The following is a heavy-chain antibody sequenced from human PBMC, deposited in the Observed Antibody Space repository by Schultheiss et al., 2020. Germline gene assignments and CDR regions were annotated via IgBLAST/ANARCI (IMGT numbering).Heavy chain of an antibody. D-gene: IGHD3-22*01. CDR3: ARDLVSSGYYPDY. CDR2: IKEDGSAK. J-gene: IGHJ4*02. Sequence: GGSLRLSCAASGITFSSYWMSWVRQAPGKGLEWVANIKEDGSAKYYVDSVKGRFTISRDNAKNLLYLQMNSLRAEDTAVYYCARDLVSSGYYPDYWGQGTLVTVSS. CDR1: GITFSSYW. V-gene: IGHV3-7*01.